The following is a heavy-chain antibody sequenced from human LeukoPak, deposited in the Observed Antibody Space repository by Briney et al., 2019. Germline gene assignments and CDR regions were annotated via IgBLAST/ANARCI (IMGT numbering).Heavy chain of an antibody. V-gene: IGHV4-59*08. Sequence: SETLSLTCTVSGGSISPYYWSWIRQPPGKGLEWIGYISYGGTTNYNPSLKSRLTILLDTSKNQFSLKLSSVTAADTAVYYCARSKTYRSTWNSDYWGQGTLVTVSS. CDR2: ISYGGTT. D-gene: IGHD6-13*01. CDR3: ARSKTYRSTWNSDY. CDR1: GGSISPYY. J-gene: IGHJ4*02.